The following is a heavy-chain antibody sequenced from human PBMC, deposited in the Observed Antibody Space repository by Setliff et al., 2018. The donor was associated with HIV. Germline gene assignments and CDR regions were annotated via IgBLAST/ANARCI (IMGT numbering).Heavy chain of an antibody. Sequence: SETLSLTCTVSGGSITSDNYYWNWIRQPAGKGLEWIGRIYTSETTNYNPSLKSRVTISVDTSKNQFSLKLSSVTAADTAVYYCARGRGSSSSWPIDYWGQGTLVTVSS. D-gene: IGHD6-13*01. V-gene: IGHV4-61*02. CDR1: GGSITSDNYY. CDR2: IYTSETT. J-gene: IGHJ4*02. CDR3: ARGRGSSSSWPIDY.